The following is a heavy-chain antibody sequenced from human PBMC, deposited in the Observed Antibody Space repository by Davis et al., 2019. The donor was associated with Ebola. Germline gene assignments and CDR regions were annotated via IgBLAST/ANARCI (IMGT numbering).Heavy chain of an antibody. CDR1: GFTFSSYS. CDR2: ISSSSSTI. J-gene: IGHJ6*03. CDR3: ARADIVVVPAAMGYYYYMDV. Sequence: PGGSLRLSCAASGFTFSSYSMNWVRQAPGKGLEWVSYISSSSSTIYYADSVKGRFTISRDNSKNTLYLQMNNLRAEDTAVYYCARADIVVVPAAMGYYYYMDVWGKGTTVTVSS. V-gene: IGHV3-48*01. D-gene: IGHD2-2*01.